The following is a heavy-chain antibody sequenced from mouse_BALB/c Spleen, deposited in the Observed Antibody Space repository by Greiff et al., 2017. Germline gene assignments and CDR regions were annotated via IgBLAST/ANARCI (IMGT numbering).Heavy chain of an antibody. CDR1: GFTFSSYA. Sequence: EVQVVESGGGLVKPGGSLKLSCAASGFTFSSYAMSWVRQSPEKRLEWVAEISSGGSYTYYPDTVTGRFTISRDNAKNTLYLEMSRLRSEDTAMYYCASDPSHTVVDYYAMDYWGQGTSVTVSS. V-gene: IGHV5-9-4*01. J-gene: IGHJ4*01. CDR2: ISSGGSYT. CDR3: ASDPSHTVVDYYAMDY. D-gene: IGHD1-1*01.